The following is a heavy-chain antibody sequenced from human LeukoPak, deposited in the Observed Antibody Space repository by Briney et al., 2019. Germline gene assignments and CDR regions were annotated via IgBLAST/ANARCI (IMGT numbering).Heavy chain of an antibody. CDR1: GYTFTGYY. D-gene: IGHD6-13*01. CDR2: INPNSGGT. J-gene: IGHJ5*02. Sequence: ASVKVSCKASGYTFTGYYMHWVRQAPGQGLEWMGWINPNSGGTNYAQKFQGRVTMTRDTSISTAYMELSRLRSDDTAVYYCARVGMGSSWYDPHRGFDPWGQGTLVTVSS. V-gene: IGHV1-2*02. CDR3: ARVGMGSSWYDPHRGFDP.